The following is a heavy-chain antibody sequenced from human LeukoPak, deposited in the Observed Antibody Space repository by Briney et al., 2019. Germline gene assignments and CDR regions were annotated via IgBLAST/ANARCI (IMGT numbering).Heavy chain of an antibody. D-gene: IGHD3-10*01. CDR3: ARDRTYGSGSYKYYYGMDV. V-gene: IGHV4-30-4*01. CDR2: IYYSGST. Sequence: SETLSLTCTVSGGSICSGDYYWSWIRQPPGKGLEWIGYIYYSGSTYYNPSLKSRVTISVDTSKNQFSLKLSSVTAADTAVYYCARDRTYGSGSYKYYYGMDVWGQGTTVTVSS. J-gene: IGHJ6*02. CDR1: GGSICSGDYY.